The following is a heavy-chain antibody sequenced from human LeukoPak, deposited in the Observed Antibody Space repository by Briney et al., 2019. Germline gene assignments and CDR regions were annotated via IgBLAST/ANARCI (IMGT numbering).Heavy chain of an antibody. Sequence: ASETLSLTCTVSGGSISSYYWSWIRQPPGKGLEWIGYIYYSGSTNYNPSLKSRVTISVDTSKNQFSLKLSSVTAADTAVYYCARESGDSSGSFDYWGQGTLVTVSS. J-gene: IGHJ4*02. CDR3: ARESGDSSGSFDY. V-gene: IGHV4-59*01. CDR2: IYYSGST. D-gene: IGHD3-22*01. CDR1: GGSISSYY.